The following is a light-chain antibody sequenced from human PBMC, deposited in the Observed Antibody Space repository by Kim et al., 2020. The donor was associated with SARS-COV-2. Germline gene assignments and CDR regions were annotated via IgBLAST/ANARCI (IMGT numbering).Light chain of an antibody. V-gene: IGKV2-28*01. CDR1: QSLLHSNGYNY. Sequence: PAPISCRSSQSLLHSNGYNYLHWYLQKPGQSPQLLIYLGSNRASGVPDRFSGSGTGTDFTLKISRVEAEDVGVYYCTQDVQIPLTFGGGTKVDIK. J-gene: IGKJ4*01. CDR2: LGS. CDR3: TQDVQIPLT.